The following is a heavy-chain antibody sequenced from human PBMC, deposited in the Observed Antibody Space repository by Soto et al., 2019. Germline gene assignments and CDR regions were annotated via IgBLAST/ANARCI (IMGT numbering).Heavy chain of an antibody. Sequence: SETLSLTCSVSSGSISSHYWSWIRQPPGKGLEWIGYLFYNGRSNYNPSLKSRATISLDTSNNRFSLKLRSVTTADTAVYYCARGNPLRWNAFAFDVWGQGTMVTVSS. D-gene: IGHD4-17*01. CDR2: LFYNGRS. V-gene: IGHV4-59*11. CDR1: SGSISSHY. CDR3: ARGNPLRWNAFAFDV. J-gene: IGHJ3*01.